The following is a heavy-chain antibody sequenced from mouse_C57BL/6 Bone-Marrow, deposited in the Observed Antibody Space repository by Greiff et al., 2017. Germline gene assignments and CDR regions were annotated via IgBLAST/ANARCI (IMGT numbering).Heavy chain of an antibody. Sequence: VQLQESGAELVRPGASVKLSCKASGYTFTDYYINWVKQRPGQGLEWIARIYPGSGNTYYNEKFKGKATLTAEKTSSTAYMQLSSLTSEDSAVYFCARGVPWFADWGQGTLVTVSA. J-gene: IGHJ3*01. V-gene: IGHV1-76*01. CDR1: GYTFTDYY. CDR2: IYPGSGNT. CDR3: ARGVPWFAD.